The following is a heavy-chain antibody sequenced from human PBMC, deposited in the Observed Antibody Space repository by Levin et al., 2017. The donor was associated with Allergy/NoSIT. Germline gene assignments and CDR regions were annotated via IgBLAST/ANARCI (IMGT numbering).Heavy chain of an antibody. CDR1: GFTFTTYA. J-gene: IGHJ6*02. CDR3: AKYHHSEDYGMDV. CDR2: VRAGGEIT. D-gene: IGHD1-14*01. Sequence: GGSLRLSCAASGFTFTTYAMSWVRQASGKGLEWVSAVRAGGEITYHADTVKGRFTISRDNSKDTVYLQMNNLRVEDTARYYCAKYHHSEDYGMDVWGQGTMVTVSS. V-gene: IGHV3-23*01.